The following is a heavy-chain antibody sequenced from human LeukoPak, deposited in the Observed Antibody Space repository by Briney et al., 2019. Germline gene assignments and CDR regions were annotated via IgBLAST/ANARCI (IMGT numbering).Heavy chain of an antibody. V-gene: IGHV1-69*06. CDR3: ARDRHTMVRGVTITSDAFDI. J-gene: IGHJ3*02. CDR1: GGTFSSYA. Sequence: GASVKVSCKASGGTFSSYAISWVRQAPGQGLEWMGGIIPIFGTANYAQKFQGRVTITADKSTSTAYMELSSLRSEDTAVYYCARDRHTMVRGVTITSDAFDIWGQGTMVTVSS. CDR2: IIPIFGTA. D-gene: IGHD3-10*01.